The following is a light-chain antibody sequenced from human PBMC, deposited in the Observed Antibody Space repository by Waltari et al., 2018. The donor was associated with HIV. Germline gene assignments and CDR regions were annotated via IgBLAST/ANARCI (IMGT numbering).Light chain of an antibody. Sequence: QSVLTQPPSVSGAPGQRVTISSPGSSSNIGAGYDVPWYQQLPGTAPKRLIYGNTKRPPGVPDRFSGSKSGTSASLAITGLQAEDEADYYCQSYDSSLSGWVFGGGTKLTVL. J-gene: IGLJ3*02. CDR2: GNT. CDR3: QSYDSSLSGWV. V-gene: IGLV1-40*01. CDR1: SSNIGAGYD.